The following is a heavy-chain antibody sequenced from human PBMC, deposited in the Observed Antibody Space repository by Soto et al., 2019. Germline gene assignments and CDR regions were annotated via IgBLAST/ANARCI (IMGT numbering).Heavy chain of an antibody. D-gene: IGHD2-15*01. CDR3: ARDKGRSPLDY. V-gene: IGHV3-48*01. Sequence: EVQLVESGGGLVQPGGSLRLSCAASGFTFSSYSMNWVRQAPGKGLEWVSYICSSSSTIYYADSVKGRFTISRDNAKNSLYLQMNSLRAEDTAVYYCARDKGRSPLDYWGQGTLVTVSS. CDR1: GFTFSSYS. J-gene: IGHJ4*02. CDR2: ICSSSSTI.